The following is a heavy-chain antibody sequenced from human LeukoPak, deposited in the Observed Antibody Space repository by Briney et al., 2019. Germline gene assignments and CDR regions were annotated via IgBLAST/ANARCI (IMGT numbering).Heavy chain of an antibody. Sequence: SETLSLTCTVSGVSGKNRFYFWGWIRQPPGQGLEWVATMSYTGTTYYSPSLESRVTMSVDTSQTHFSLTLNSVTAANTAVYYCARHSPSSTVADWFDPWGQGTLVTVSS. CDR3: ARHSPSSTVADWFDP. J-gene: IGHJ5*02. D-gene: IGHD4-23*01. CDR2: MSYTGTT. V-gene: IGHV4-39*01. CDR1: GVSGKNRFYF.